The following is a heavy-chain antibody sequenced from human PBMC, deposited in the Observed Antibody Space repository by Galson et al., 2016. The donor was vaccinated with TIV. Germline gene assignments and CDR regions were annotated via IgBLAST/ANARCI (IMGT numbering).Heavy chain of an antibody. J-gene: IGHJ6*02. CDR3: AKDRNTAMDTYHYYYGMDV. D-gene: IGHD5-18*01. CDR2: FIPLFGTA. Sequence: SVKVSCKASGDTFSTYPFNWVRQAPGQGLEWVGGFIPLFGTANYAQKFQGRVTITADESTSTLYMEVSSLRSEDTAVHYCAKDRNTAMDTYHYYYGMDVWGQGTTVIVSS. V-gene: IGHV1-69*13. CDR1: GDTFSTYP.